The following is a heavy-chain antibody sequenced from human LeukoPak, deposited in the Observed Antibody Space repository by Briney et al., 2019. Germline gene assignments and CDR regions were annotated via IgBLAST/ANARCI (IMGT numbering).Heavy chain of an antibody. Sequence: GGSLRLSCAASGFTFSSYWMSWVRQAPGKGLEWVANIKQDGSEKYYVDSVKGRFTISRDNAKNSLYLQMNSLRAEDTAVYYCAKDEGGSYLYYFDYWGQGTLVTVSS. V-gene: IGHV3-7*03. J-gene: IGHJ4*02. D-gene: IGHD1-26*01. CDR1: GFTFSSYW. CDR3: AKDEGGSYLYYFDY. CDR2: IKQDGSEK.